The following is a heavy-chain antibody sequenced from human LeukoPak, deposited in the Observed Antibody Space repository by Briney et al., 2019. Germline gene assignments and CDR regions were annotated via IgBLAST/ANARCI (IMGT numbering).Heavy chain of an antibody. CDR3: ARGLRLGELSSHPLWPYDY. CDR1: GYTFTSYG. D-gene: IGHD3-16*02. Sequence: VASVTVSCKASGYTFTSYGISWVRQAPGQGLEWMGWISAYNGNTNYAQKLQGRVTMTTDTSTSTAYMELRSLRSDDTAVYYCARGLRLGELSSHPLWPYDYWGQGTLVTVSS. J-gene: IGHJ4*02. V-gene: IGHV1-18*01. CDR2: ISAYNGNT.